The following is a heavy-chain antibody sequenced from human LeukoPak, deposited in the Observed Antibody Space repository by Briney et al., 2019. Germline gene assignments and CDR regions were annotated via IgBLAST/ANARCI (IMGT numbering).Heavy chain of an antibody. CDR2: INHSGST. D-gene: IGHD5-12*01. CDR3: ARGRWLQFEPRSPYNFDY. CDR1: GGSXXSYY. J-gene: IGHJ4*02. Sequence: XLSLTCXVYGGSXXSYYWSWIRQPPEKGLEWIGEINHSGSTNYNPSLKSRVTISVDTSKNQFSLKLSSVTAADTAVYYCARGRWLQFEPRSPYNFDYWGQGTLVTVSS. V-gene: IGHV4-34*01.